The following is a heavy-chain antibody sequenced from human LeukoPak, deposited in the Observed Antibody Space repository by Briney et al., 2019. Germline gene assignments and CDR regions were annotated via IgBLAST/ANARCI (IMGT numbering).Heavy chain of an antibody. V-gene: IGHV3-30*18. J-gene: IGHJ4*02. CDR3: AKGDYSRPRTFDY. Sequence: PGRSLRLSCAASGFTFSSYGMHWVRQAPGKGLEWVAVISYDGSNKYYADSVKGRFTISRDNSKNTLYLQMNSLRAEDTAVYYCAKGDYSRPRTFDYWGQGTLVTVSS. CDR2: ISYDGSNK. D-gene: IGHD4-17*01. CDR1: GFTFSSYG.